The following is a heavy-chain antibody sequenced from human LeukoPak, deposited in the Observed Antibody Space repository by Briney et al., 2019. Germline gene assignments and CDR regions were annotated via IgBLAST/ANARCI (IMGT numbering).Heavy chain of an antibody. CDR3: ARRPEYQLLGTPHDY. D-gene: IGHD2-2*01. J-gene: IGHJ4*02. CDR1: GYTFTSYG. CDR2: ISAYNGNT. Sequence: GASVKVSCKASGYTFTSYGISWVRQAPGQGLEWMGWISAYNGNTNYAQKLQGRVTMTTDTSTSTAYMELRSLRSDDTAVYYCARRPEYQLLGTPHDYWGQGTLVTVSS. V-gene: IGHV1-18*01.